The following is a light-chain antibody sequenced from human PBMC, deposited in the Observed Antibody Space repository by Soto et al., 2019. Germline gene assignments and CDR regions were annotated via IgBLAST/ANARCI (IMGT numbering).Light chain of an antibody. J-gene: IGKJ3*01. V-gene: IGKV1-9*01. Sequence: IQLTQSPSSLSASVGDRVTISCRASQGIANFLAWYQQKPVKAPNLLIYGASTLQSGVPSRFSGSGSGTDFTLPISSLQPEDFATYYCQQLNSFPIPFGPGTKVDIK. CDR1: QGIANF. CDR3: QQLNSFPIP. CDR2: GAS.